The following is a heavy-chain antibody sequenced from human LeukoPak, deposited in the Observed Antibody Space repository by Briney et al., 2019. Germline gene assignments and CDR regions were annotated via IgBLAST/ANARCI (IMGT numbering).Heavy chain of an antibody. CDR2: IYYSGST. J-gene: IGHJ3*01. CDR3: ARQICPRPQRAFDF. V-gene: IGHV4-59*04. CDR1: GGSLSSYY. Sequence: SEALSLTCSDPGGSLSSYYWSCIRQPPGKGLEWIGIIYYSGSTYYNTSSKSRVNMSVDTHKNQFALKLSSVTAADTAVYYCARQICPRPQRAFDFWGQGTVVTVSS.